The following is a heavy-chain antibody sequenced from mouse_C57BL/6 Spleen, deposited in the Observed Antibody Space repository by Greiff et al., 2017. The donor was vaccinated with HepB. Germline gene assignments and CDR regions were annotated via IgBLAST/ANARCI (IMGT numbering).Heavy chain of an antibody. CDR1: GYSITSGYY. Sequence: DVKLQESGPGLVKPSQSLSLTCSVTGYSITSGYYWNWIRQFPGNQLEWMGYISYDGSNNYNPSLKNRISITRDTSKNQFFLKLNSVTTEDTAACDCEREGDGYYAFFAYWGQGTLVTVSA. J-gene: IGHJ3*01. CDR2: ISYDGSN. CDR3: EREGDGYYAFFAY. D-gene: IGHD2-3*01. V-gene: IGHV3-6*01.